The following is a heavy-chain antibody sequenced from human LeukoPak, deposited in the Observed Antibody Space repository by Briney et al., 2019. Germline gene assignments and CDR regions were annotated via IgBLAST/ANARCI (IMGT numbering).Heavy chain of an antibody. Sequence: SQTLSLTCTVSGGSISSGDYYWSWIRQPPGKGLEWIGYIYYSGSTYYNPSLKSRVTISVDTSKNQFSLKLSSVTAADTAVDYCARVGEYACPGFDYWGQGTLVTVSS. D-gene: IGHD2-2*01. CDR1: GGSISSGDYY. CDR2: IYYSGST. CDR3: ARVGEYACPGFDY. J-gene: IGHJ4*02. V-gene: IGHV4-30-4*08.